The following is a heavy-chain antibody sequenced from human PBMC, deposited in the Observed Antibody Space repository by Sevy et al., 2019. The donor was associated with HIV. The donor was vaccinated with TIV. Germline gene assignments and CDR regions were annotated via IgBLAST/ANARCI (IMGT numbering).Heavy chain of an antibody. D-gene: IGHD3-22*01. CDR3: ATTKDYYDSSGSPFDY. CDR2: FDPEDVET. Sequence: ASVNVSCMVSGYTLSELSMHWVRQAPGKGLEWMGSFDPEDVETIYAQKFQGRVTMTEDTSTDTAYMELNNLRSEDTAVYYCATTKDYYDSSGSPFDYWGQGTLVTVSS. V-gene: IGHV1-24*01. CDR1: GYTLSELS. J-gene: IGHJ4*02.